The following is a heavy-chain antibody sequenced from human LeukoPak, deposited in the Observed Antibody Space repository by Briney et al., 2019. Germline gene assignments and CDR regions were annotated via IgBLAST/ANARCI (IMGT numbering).Heavy chain of an antibody. CDR3: ARRSNYYDSSGYDY. J-gene: IGHJ4*02. D-gene: IGHD3-22*01. V-gene: IGHV1-69*05. CDR2: IIPIFGTA. Sequence: ASVKVSCKASGGTFSSYAISWVRQAPGQGLEWMGGIIPIFGTANYAQKFQGRVTITTDESTSTAYMELSSLRSEDTAVYYCARRSNYYDSSGYDYWGQGTLVTVSS. CDR1: GGTFSSYA.